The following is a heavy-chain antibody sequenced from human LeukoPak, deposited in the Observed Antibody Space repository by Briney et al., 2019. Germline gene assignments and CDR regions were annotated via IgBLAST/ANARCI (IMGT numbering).Heavy chain of an antibody. J-gene: IGHJ3*02. CDR3: ASYYDILTGYQASVDAFDI. Sequence: PSETLSLTCTVSGGSISSYYWSWIRQPPGKGLEWIGYIYYSGSTNYNPSLKSRVTISVDTSKNQFSLKLSSVTAADTAVYYCASYYDILTGYQASVDAFDIWGQGTMVTVSS. V-gene: IGHV4-59*01. CDR1: GGSISSYY. D-gene: IGHD3-9*01. CDR2: IYYSGST.